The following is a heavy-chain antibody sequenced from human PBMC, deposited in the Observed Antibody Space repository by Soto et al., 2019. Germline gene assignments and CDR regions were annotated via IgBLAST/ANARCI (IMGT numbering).Heavy chain of an antibody. V-gene: IGHV3-30-3*01. CDR2: ISYDGSNK. Sequence: QVQLVESGGGVVQPGRSLRLSCAASGFTFSSYAMHWVRQAPGKGLEWVAVISYDGSNKYYADSVKGRFTISRDNSKNTLERRMNGLSTEDTAVSSCARPRDGWSFALYGRGTLVTVPS. J-gene: IGHJ2*01. CDR3: ARPRDGWSFAL. CDR1: GFTFSSYA.